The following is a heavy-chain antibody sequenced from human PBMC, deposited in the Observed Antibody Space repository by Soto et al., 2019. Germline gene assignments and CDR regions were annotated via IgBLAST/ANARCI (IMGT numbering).Heavy chain of an antibody. CDR2: ISYDGSNK. Sequence: GGSLRLSCAASGFTFSSYGMHWVRQAPGKGLEEVAVISYDGSNKYYADSVKGRLTISRDNSKNTLYLQMNSLRAEDTAVYYCAKEWTGPDGPEAVRYYYYGLDVWGQGTTVTVSS. D-gene: IGHD3-9*01. V-gene: IGHV3-30*18. CDR3: AKEWTGPDGPEAVRYYYYGLDV. CDR1: GFTFSSYG. J-gene: IGHJ6*02.